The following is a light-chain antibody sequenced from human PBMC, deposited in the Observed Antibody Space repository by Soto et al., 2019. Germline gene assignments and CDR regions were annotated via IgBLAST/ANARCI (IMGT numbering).Light chain of an antibody. V-gene: IGLV2-23*01. CDR3: CSFAGGPYV. J-gene: IGLJ1*01. CDR2: EGT. Sequence: QSALTQPASVSASPGQSITISCIGTSSDVGNYNLVSWYQQHPGKAPTLMIFEGTKRPSGVSNRFSGSRSGNKASLTISGLQAEDEADYYCCSFAGGPYVFGTGTKVTVL. CDR1: SSDVGNYNL.